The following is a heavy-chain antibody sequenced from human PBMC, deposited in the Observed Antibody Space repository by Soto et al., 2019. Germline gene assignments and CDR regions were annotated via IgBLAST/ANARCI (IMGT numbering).Heavy chain of an antibody. J-gene: IGHJ4*02. Sequence: QVQLVQSGAEVKKPGASVKVSCEASGYTFTGYYMHWVRQAPGQGLEWMGWINPHSGGTNYAQKFQGRVTMTRDTSISTAYMELSSLRSDDTAVYYCARDSSGMYWGQGTLVTVSS. D-gene: IGHD6-19*01. CDR3: ARDSSGMY. CDR1: GYTFTGYY. CDR2: INPHSGGT. V-gene: IGHV1-2*02.